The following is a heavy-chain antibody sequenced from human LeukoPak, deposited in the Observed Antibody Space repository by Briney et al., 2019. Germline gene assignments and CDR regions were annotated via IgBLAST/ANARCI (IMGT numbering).Heavy chain of an antibody. CDR1: GFTFSSYE. D-gene: IGHD4-17*01. CDR2: ITSSGNTI. J-gene: IGHJ4*02. CDR3: ARLTTMTTTGGPFVY. V-gene: IGHV3-48*03. Sequence: GGSLRLSCAASGFTFSSYEMNWVRQAPGKGLEWVSYITSSGNTIYYADSVKGRFTISRDNAKNSLYLQINSLRAEDTAVYYCARLTTMTTTGGPFVYWGQGTLVTVSS.